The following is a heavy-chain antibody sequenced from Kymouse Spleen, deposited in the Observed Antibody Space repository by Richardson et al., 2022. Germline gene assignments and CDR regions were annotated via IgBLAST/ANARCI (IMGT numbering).Heavy chain of an antibody. CDR2: ISGSGGST. V-gene: IGHV3-23*04. CDR1: GFTFSSYA. D-gene: IGHD3-10*01. Sequence: EVQLVESGGGLVQPGGSLRLSCAASGFTFSSYAMSWVRQAPGKGLEWVSAISGSGGSTYYADSVKGRFTISRDNSKNTLYLQMNSLRAEDTAVYYCAKELLWFGELSAEYFQHWGQGTLVTVSS. J-gene: IGHJ1*01. CDR3: AKELLWFGELSAEYFQH.